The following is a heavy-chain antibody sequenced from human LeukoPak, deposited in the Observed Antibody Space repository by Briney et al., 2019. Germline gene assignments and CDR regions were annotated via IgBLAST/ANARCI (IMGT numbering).Heavy chain of an antibody. V-gene: IGHV1-2*04. CDR2: INPNSGGT. J-gene: IGHJ6*02. D-gene: IGHD6-13*01. CDR3: AREGYSSSWNGDYYYGMDV. CDR1: GYTFTGYY. Sequence: ASVKVSCKASGYTFTGYYMHWVRQAPGQGLEWMGWINPNSGGTNYAQKFQGWVTMTRDTSISTAYMELSRLRSDDTAVYYCAREGYSSSWNGDYYYGMDVWGQGTTVTVSS.